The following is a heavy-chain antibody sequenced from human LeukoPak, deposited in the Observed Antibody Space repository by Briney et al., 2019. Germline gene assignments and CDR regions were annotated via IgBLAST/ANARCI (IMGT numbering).Heavy chain of an antibody. CDR3: ASLWLTVDY. Sequence: PSETLSLTCTVSGGSISSSSYYWGWIRQPPGKGLEWIGSIYYSGSTYYNPSLKSRVTISVDASKNQFSLKLSSVTAADTAVYYCASLWLTVDYWGQGTLVTASS. CDR2: IYYSGST. V-gene: IGHV4-39*07. D-gene: IGHD6-19*01. J-gene: IGHJ4*02. CDR1: GGSISSSSYY.